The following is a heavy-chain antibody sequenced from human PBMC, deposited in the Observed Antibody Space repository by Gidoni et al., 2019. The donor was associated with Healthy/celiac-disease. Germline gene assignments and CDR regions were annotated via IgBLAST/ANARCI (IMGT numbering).Heavy chain of an antibody. V-gene: IGHV3-53*01. CDR1: GFTVGSNY. J-gene: IGHJ5*02. Sequence: VQLVGSGGGLIKPGGSLSLSCAASGFTVGSNYMSWVRQAPGKGLEWVSVIDSGGRTHYADAVKGRFTISRDNSKNTLYLQMNSLRAEDTAVYYCARGEGDNWFDPWGQGTLVTVSS. D-gene: IGHD1-26*01. CDR3: ARGEGDNWFDP. CDR2: IDSGGRT.